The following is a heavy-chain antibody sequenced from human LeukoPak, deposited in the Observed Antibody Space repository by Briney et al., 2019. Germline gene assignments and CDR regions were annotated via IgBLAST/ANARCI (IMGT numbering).Heavy chain of an antibody. J-gene: IGHJ4*02. D-gene: IGHD3-22*01. CDR1: GFTFGIYW. V-gene: IGHV3-74*03. CDR2: INGDGSDT. Sequence: GGSLRLSCAASGFTFGIYWMHWVRQAPGKGLVWVSHINGDGSDTTYADSVKGRFSISRANAKNTLYLQMNSLRAEDTAVYYCARPSHDTSGYYFGFWGQGTPVTVSS. CDR3: ARPSHDTSGYYFGF.